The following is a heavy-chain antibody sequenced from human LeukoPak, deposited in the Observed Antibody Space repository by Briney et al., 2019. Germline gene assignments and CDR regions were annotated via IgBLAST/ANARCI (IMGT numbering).Heavy chain of an antibody. J-gene: IGHJ4*02. CDR3: ARLAGVY. CDR1: GFTFGSYW. Sequence: GGSLRLSCAASGFTFGSYWMSWVRQAPGKGLEWVANIKQDGSEKYYVDSVKGRFTISRDNAKNSLYLQMNSLRAEDTAVYYCARLAGVYWGQGTLVTVSS. D-gene: IGHD3-10*01. CDR2: IKQDGSEK. V-gene: IGHV3-7*01.